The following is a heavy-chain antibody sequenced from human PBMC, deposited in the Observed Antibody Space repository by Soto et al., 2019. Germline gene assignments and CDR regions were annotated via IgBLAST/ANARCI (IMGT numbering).Heavy chain of an antibody. CDR2: IGPETGAT. CDR1: GYTFTGHY. V-gene: IGHV1-2*02. J-gene: IGHJ4*02. D-gene: IGHD1-26*01. Sequence: ASVKDSCKASGYTFTGHYIHWVRQAPEQGPEWMGEIGPETGATRYAQKFQGRVTMTRDMSITTVYMELNNLSPDDTAVYYCGRGRSGQIVVFYWGQGTPVTVSS. CDR3: GRGRSGQIVVFY.